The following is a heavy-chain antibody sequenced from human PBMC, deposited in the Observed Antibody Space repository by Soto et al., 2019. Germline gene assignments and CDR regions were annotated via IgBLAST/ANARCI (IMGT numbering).Heavy chain of an antibody. CDR3: AREGPLSLN. Sequence: QVQLVQSGAEVKKPGASVKVSCKASGYTFTSYYISWVRQAPGQGLEWMGWISGYNGNTNYAQKLQGRVTMLTDLSSTTPYMVLSRLRSDDTAVYFCAREGPLSLNWGQGTLVTVSS. CDR1: GYTFTSYY. V-gene: IGHV1-18*01. J-gene: IGHJ4*02. CDR2: ISGYNGNT. D-gene: IGHD2-2*01.